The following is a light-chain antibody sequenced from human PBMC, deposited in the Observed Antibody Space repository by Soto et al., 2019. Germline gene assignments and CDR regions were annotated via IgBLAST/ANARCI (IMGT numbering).Light chain of an antibody. J-gene: IGLJ1*01. CDR3: TSYTSSSTYV. Sequence: SVLTQHASVSGSPGQSITISCTGTSSDVGAYIYVSWYQQHPGKAPKFLIYEVSKRPSGVSDRFSGSKSGNTASLTISGLQAEDEADYYCTSYTSSSTYVFGTGTKVTAL. CDR2: EVS. CDR1: SSDVGAYIY. V-gene: IGLV2-14*01.